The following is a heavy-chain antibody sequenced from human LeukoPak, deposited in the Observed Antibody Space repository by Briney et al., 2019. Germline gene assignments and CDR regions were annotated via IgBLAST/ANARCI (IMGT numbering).Heavy chain of an antibody. CDR2: IIPIFGTA. D-gene: IGHD6-13*01. Sequence: SVKVSCKASGGTFSSYAISWVRQAPGQGLEWMGGIIPIFGTANYAQKFQGRVTITADKSTSTAYMELSSLRSEDTAVYYCARGHPGIAAAGPYYFDYWGQGTLVTVSS. V-gene: IGHV1-69*06. J-gene: IGHJ4*02. CDR3: ARGHPGIAAAGPYYFDY. CDR1: GGTFSSYA.